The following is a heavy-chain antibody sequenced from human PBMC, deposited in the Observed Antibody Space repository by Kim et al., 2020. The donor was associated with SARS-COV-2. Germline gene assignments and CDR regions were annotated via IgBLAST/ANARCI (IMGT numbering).Heavy chain of an antibody. D-gene: IGHD3-10*01. J-gene: IGHJ6*02. CDR3: VASYGGDYYGMDV. CDR2: IRGKANNYAT. V-gene: IGHV3-73*01. Sequence: GWSLRLSCAASGFSISVSSMHWVRQASGKGLEWVGRIRGKANNYATAYGAAVKGRFTFSRDDSKNMAFLEMNSLKTEDTAVYYCVASYGGDYYGMDVWGQGTTVTVSS. CDR1: GFSISVSS.